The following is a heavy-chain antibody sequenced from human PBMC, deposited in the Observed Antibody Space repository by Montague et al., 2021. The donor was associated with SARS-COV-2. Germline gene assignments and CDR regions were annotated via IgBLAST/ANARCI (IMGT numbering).Heavy chain of an antibody. J-gene: IGHJ4*02. CDR1: GFTFDDYA. CDR3: AKEVGESPSFDY. V-gene: IGHV3-9*01. Sequence: SLRLSCAASGFTFDDYAMHWVRQAPGKGLEWVSGISWSSGSTGYVDSVKGRFTISRDNAKNSLYLQMNSLRAEDTALYYCAKEVGESPSFDYWGQGTLVTVSS. D-gene: IGHD2-15*01. CDR2: ISWSSGST.